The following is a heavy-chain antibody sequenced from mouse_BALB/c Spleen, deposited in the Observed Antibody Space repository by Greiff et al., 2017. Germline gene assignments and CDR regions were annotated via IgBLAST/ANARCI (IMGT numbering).Heavy chain of an antibody. CDR2: IWAGGST. J-gene: IGHJ4*01. CDR1: GFSLTSYG. Sequence: VKLMESGPGLVAPSQSLSITCTVSGFSLTSYGVHWVRQPPGKGLEWLGVIWAGGSTNYNSALMSRLSISKDNSKSQVFLKMNSLQTDDTAMYYCARDGTDAMDYWGQGTSVTVSS. V-gene: IGHV2-9*02. CDR3: ARDGTDAMDY. D-gene: IGHD4-1*01.